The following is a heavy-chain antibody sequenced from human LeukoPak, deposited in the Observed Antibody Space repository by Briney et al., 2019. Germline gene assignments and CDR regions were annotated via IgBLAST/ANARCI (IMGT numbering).Heavy chain of an antibody. J-gene: IGHJ4*02. CDR3: IMLVGATGGGFDY. D-gene: IGHD1-26*01. CDR2: IRSKANSYAT. Sequence: PGGSLRLSCAASGFTFSNYWMNWVRQASGKGLEWVGRIRSKANSYATAYAASVKGRFTISRDDSKNTAYLQMNSLKTEDTAVYYCIMLVGATGGGFDYWGQGTLVTVSS. CDR1: GFTFSNYW. V-gene: IGHV3-73*01.